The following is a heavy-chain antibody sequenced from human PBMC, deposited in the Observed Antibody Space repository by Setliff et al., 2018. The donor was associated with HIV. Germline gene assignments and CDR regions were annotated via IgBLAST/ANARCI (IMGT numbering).Heavy chain of an antibody. V-gene: IGHV4-39*07. D-gene: IGHD1-26*01. Sequence: SETLSLTCNVSGGAISSSSYYWFWIRQPPGKGLEWIGGTNPSGSTKYNPSLKSRVTISVDRSKNQFSLKLTSVTAADTAVYYCARGQDLGATWTGYYYYYMDVWGKGTTVTVSS. CDR2: TNPSGST. CDR3: ARGQDLGATWTGYYYYYMDV. J-gene: IGHJ6*03. CDR1: GGAISSSSYY.